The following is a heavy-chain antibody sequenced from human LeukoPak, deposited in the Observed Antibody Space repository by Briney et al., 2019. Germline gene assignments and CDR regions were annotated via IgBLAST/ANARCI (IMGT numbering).Heavy chain of an antibody. J-gene: IGHJ6*02. Sequence: GASVKVSCKASGYTFTSYGISWVRQAPGQGLEWMGWISAYNGNTNYAQKLQGRVTMTTDTSTSTAYIELRSLRSDDTAVYYCARGMTTVTRYYYYGMDVWGQGTTVTVSS. CDR3: ARGMTTVTRYYYYGMDV. D-gene: IGHD4-17*01. V-gene: IGHV1-18*01. CDR1: GYTFTSYG. CDR2: ISAYNGNT.